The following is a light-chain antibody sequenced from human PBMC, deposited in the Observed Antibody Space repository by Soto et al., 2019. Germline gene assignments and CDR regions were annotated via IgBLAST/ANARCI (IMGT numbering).Light chain of an antibody. Sequence: QSALTQPASASGSPGQSITISCTGTSSDVGGYNYVVWYQQHPGKAPKLMIYDVSNRPSGVSNRFSGSKSGNTASLTISGLQAEDEDDYYCSSYTSSRPVVFGGGTKLTVL. CDR2: DVS. V-gene: IGLV2-14*03. CDR3: SSYTSSRPVV. J-gene: IGLJ2*01. CDR1: SSDVGGYNY.